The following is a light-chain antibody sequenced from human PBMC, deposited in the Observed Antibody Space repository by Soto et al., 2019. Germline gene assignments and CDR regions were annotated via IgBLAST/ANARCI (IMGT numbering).Light chain of an antibody. V-gene: IGLV1-40*01. Sequence: QSALTHPPSVSGSPGQSVTISCTWSSSNIGANSDVHWYQQLAGAAPKLLIYGNSNRPSGVSYRFSGSKSGNTASLTISGLQAEDEADYFCSSYSISTAYLFGTGTKVTVL. J-gene: IGLJ1*01. CDR1: SSNIGANSD. CDR2: GNS. CDR3: SSYSISTAYL.